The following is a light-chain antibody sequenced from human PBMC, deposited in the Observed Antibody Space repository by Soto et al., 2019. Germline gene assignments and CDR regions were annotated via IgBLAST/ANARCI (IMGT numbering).Light chain of an antibody. CDR2: EVS. CDR1: SNDVGAYNY. J-gene: IGLJ2*01. V-gene: IGLV2-14*01. Sequence: QSVLTQPASVSGSPGQSITISCTGTSNDVGAYNYVSWYQQHPGKAPKLMIYEVSNRPSGVSNRFSGSKSGNTASLTISGLQAEDEADYYCNSYTTSSSLAFGGGTKLTVL. CDR3: NSYTTSSSLA.